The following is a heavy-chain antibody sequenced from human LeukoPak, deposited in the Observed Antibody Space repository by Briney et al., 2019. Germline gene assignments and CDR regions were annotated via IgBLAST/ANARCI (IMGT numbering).Heavy chain of an antibody. D-gene: IGHD2-15*01. CDR2: IYYSGST. J-gene: IGHJ6*02. Sequence: PTETLSLTCTVSGGSISSSSYYWGWIRQPPGKGLEWIGSIYYSGSTYYNPSLKSRVTISVDTSKNQFSLKLSSVTAADTAVYYCARDNCSGGSCYRYYYYGMDVWGQGTTVTVSS. CDR3: ARDNCSGGSCYRYYYYGMDV. V-gene: IGHV4-39*02. CDR1: GGSISSSSYY.